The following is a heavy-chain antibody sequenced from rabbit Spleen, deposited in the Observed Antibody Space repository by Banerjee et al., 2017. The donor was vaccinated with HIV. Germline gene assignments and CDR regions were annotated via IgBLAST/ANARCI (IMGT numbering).Heavy chain of an antibody. J-gene: IGHJ4*01. V-gene: IGHV1S47*01. CDR3: VREVAARFNL. Sequence: QEQLRETGGGLVQPGGSLTLSCKASGFDLSSYGVSWVRQAPGKGLEWIGYIDPIFHITTYANWVNGRFSISRENTQNTVYLQLNSLTAADTATYFCVREVAARFNLWGPGTLVTVS. CDR1: GFDLSSYG. CDR2: IDPIFHIT. D-gene: IGHD4-1*01.